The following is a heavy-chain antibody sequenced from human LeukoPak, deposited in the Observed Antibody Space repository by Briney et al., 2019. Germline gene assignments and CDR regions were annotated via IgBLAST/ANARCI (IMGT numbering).Heavy chain of an antibody. D-gene: IGHD1-26*01. Sequence: SVKVSCKAPGGTFSSYAISWVRQAPGQGLEWMGRIIPIFGTANYAQKFQGRVTITMDESTSTAYMELSSLRSEDTAVYYCARTLYSGSYYPDYWGQGTLVTVSS. J-gene: IGHJ4*02. CDR3: ARTLYSGSYYPDY. CDR1: GGTFSSYA. V-gene: IGHV1-69*05. CDR2: IIPIFGTA.